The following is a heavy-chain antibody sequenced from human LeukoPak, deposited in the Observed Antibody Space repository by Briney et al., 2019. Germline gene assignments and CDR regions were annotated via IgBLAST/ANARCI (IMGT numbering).Heavy chain of an antibody. Sequence: SETLSLTCTVSGDSVTNTRYYWGWIRQPPGKGLEWIGTIYYTGDTYYNPSLKSRVTISVDTSKNQFSLKLSSVTAADTAVYYCARRTTVRGASAWGQGTLVTVSS. CDR2: IYYTGDT. CDR1: GDSVTNTRYY. V-gene: IGHV4-39*07. D-gene: IGHD3-10*01. J-gene: IGHJ5*02. CDR3: ARRTTVRGASA.